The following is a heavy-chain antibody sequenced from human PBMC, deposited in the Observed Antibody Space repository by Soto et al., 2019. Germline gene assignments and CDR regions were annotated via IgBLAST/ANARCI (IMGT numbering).Heavy chain of an antibody. CDR2: ISAYNGNT. J-gene: IGHJ6*03. V-gene: IGHV1-18*01. Sequence: ASVKVSCKASGYTFTSYGISWVRQAPGQRLEWMGWISAYNGNTNYAQKLQGRVTMTTDTSTSTAYMELRSLRSDDTAVYYCARVDESHSYYYYMDVWGKGTTVTVSS. D-gene: IGHD3-9*01. CDR3: ARVDESHSYYYYMDV. CDR1: GYTFTSYG.